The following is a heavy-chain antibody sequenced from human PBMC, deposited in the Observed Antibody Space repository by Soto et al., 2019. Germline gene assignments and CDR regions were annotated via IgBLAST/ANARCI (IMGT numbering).Heavy chain of an antibody. V-gene: IGHV1-18*01. CDR2: ISAYNGNT. CDR3: ASSREQLVLYGMDV. D-gene: IGHD6-13*01. CDR1: GYTFTSYV. Sequence: QVQLVQSGAEVKKPGASVKVSCKASGYTFTSYVISWVRQAPGQGLEWMGWISAYNGNTNYAQKLQGRVTMTTDTSTSTAYMELRSLRSDDPAVYYCASSREQLVLYGMDVWGQGTTVTVSS. J-gene: IGHJ6*02.